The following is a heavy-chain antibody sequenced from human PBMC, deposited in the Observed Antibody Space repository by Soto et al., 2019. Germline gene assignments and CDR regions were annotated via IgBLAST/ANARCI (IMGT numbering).Heavy chain of an antibody. CDR1: GYSFTSYW. CDR3: ARLVVILDDAFDI. Sequence: PXASLKISCKGCGYSFTSYWIGWVRQMPGKGLEWMGIIYPGDSDTRYSPSFQGQVTISADKSISTAYLQWSSLKASDTAMYYCARLVVILDDAFDIWGQGTMVTASS. CDR2: IYPGDSDT. V-gene: IGHV5-51*01. J-gene: IGHJ3*02. D-gene: IGHD3-22*01.